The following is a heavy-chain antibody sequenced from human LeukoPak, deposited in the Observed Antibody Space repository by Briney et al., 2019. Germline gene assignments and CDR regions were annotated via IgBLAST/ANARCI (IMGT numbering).Heavy chain of an antibody. D-gene: IGHD5-24*01. CDR2: IYYSGST. CDR1: GGSISSGDYY. Sequence: PSETLSLTCTVSGGSISSGDYYWRWLRQPPGKGLEWIGYIYYSGSTYHNPSLKSRVTISVDTSKNQFSLKLSSVTAADTAVYYCASRDGYNSGDYWGQGTLVTVSS. J-gene: IGHJ4*02. V-gene: IGHV4-30-4*08. CDR3: ASRDGYNSGDY.